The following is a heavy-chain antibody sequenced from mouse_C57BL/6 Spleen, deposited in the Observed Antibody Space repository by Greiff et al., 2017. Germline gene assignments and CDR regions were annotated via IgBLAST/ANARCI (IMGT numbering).Heavy chain of an antibody. CDR1: GYTFTSYW. CDR2: IHPSDSDT. Sequence: QVQLQQPGAELVKPGASVKVSCQASGYTFTSYWMHWVKQGPGQGLEWIGRIHPSDSDTNYNQKLKGKSTLTVDKSSSTAYMQLSSLTSEDSSVYYCAIGGGLSPMDYWVQGTSATVSS. V-gene: IGHV1-74*01. CDR3: AIGGGLSPMDY. D-gene: IGHD2-2*01. J-gene: IGHJ4*01.